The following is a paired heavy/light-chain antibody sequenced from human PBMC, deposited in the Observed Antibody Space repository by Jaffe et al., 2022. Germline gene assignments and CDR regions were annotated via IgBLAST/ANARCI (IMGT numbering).Light chain of an antibody. CDR1: QSVSSN. V-gene: IGKV3-15*01. CDR3: QQYDNWPPYT. CDR2: GAS. Sequence: EIVMTQSPATLSVSPGERATLSCRASQSVSSNLAWYQQRPGQAPRLLIYGASTRATGIPARFSGSGSGIQFTLTISSLQSEDFAVYFCQQYDNWPPYTFGQGTKLEIK. J-gene: IGKJ2*01.
Heavy chain of an antibody. CDR1: NQYISSGYY. CDR2: IYSSGST. J-gene: IGHJ4*02. CDR3: AKMSGGGSGSYYFDY. D-gene: IGHD3-10*01. V-gene: IGHV4-38-2*01. Sequence: QVQLQESGPALVKPSETLSLACAVSNQYISSGYYWGWIRQSPGKGLEWIGSIYSSGSTYFNPSLKSRVTLSVELAKNQFSLKLSSVTAADTAVYHCAKMSGGGSGSYYFDYWGQGTLVTVSS.